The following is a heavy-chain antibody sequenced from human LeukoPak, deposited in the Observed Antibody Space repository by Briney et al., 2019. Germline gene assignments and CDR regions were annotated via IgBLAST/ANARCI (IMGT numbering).Heavy chain of an antibody. CDR2: IYYSGST. V-gene: IGHV4-59*01. J-gene: IGHJ3*02. Sequence: PSETLSLTCTVSRGSISSYYWSWIRQPPGKGLEWIGYIYYSGSTNYNPSLKSRVTISVDTSKNQFSLKLSSVTAADTAVYYCARARVYQLLVSSFAFDIWGQGTMVTVSS. D-gene: IGHD2-2*01. CDR3: ARARVYQLLVSSFAFDI. CDR1: RGSISSYY.